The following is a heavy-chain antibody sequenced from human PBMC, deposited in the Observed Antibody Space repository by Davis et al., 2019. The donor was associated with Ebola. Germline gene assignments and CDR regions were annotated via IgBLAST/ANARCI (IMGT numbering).Heavy chain of an antibody. D-gene: IGHD6-6*01. CDR3: ARDRYSISTGDYDAFDI. CDR1: GGSITSDSCS. V-gene: IGHV4-30-2*01. J-gene: IGHJ3*02. CDR2: IYHTGST. Sequence: PSETLSLTCAVSGGSITSDSCSWNWIRQPPGKGLEWIGCIYHTGSTNYNPSLKSRVTILVDRSKNQFSLKLSSVTAADTAGYYCARDRYSISTGDYDAFDIWGQGTMVTVSS.